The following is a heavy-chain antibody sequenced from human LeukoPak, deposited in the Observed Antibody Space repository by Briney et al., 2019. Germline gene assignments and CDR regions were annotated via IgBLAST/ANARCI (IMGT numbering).Heavy chain of an antibody. V-gene: IGHV3-7*04. J-gene: IGHJ4*02. CDR1: GFTFSGYW. CDR3: ARDDNWGSDY. Sequence: GGSLRLSCAASGFTFSGYWMHWVRQAPGKGLEWVANIKRDGSEKYYVDSVKGRFTISRDNAKNSLYLQMNSLRAEDTAVYYCARDDNWGSDYWGQGTLVTVSS. D-gene: IGHD7-27*01. CDR2: IKRDGSEK.